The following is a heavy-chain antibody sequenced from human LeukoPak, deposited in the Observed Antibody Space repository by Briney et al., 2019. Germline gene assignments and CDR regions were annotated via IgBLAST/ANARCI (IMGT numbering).Heavy chain of an antibody. V-gene: IGHV4-39*07. Sequence: SETLSLTCTASGGSISSSSYYWGWIRQPPGKGLEWIGSIYYSGSTYYNPSLKSRVTISVDTSKNQFSLKLSSVTAADTAVYYCARGYSSVWGQGTLVTVSS. D-gene: IGHD6-19*01. CDR3: ARGYSSV. CDR1: GGSISSSSYY. CDR2: IYYSGST. J-gene: IGHJ4*02.